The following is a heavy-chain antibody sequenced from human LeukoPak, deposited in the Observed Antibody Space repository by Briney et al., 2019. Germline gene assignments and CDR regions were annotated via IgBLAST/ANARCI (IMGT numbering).Heavy chain of an antibody. CDR3: ATPLHSPDGTQFDY. D-gene: IGHD2/OR15-2a*01. CDR1: GFTFSSYS. J-gene: IGHJ4*02. Sequence: GGSLRLSCAASGFTFSSYSMNWVRQAPGKGLEWVSSISSSSSYIYYADSVKGRFTISRDNSKNTLYLQMNSLRAEDTAVYYCATPLHSPDGTQFDYRGQGTLVTVSS. V-gene: IGHV3-21*01. CDR2: ISSSSSYI.